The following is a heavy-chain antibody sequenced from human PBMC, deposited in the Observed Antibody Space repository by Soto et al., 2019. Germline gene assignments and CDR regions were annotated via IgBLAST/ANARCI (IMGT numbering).Heavy chain of an antibody. CDR2: INPDGTVT. Sequence: EVQVVESGGGLVQPGGSLRLSCAASGFTFSSFWMHWVRQAPGKGLVWVSRINPDGTVTTYADSVKGRFTISRDNAKDTLYLQMNSLRDEDTAVYCCAKDLTGPFDYWGQGTLVTVSS. V-gene: IGHV3-74*01. D-gene: IGHD3-9*01. J-gene: IGHJ4*02. CDR3: AKDLTGPFDY. CDR1: GFTFSSFW.